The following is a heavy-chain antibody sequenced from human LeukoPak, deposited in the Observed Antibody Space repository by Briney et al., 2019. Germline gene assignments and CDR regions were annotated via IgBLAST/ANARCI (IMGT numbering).Heavy chain of an antibody. J-gene: IGHJ3*02. CDR1: GFSLSTSGVG. Sequence: SGPTLVKPTQTLTLTCTFSGFSLSTSGVGVGWIRQPPGKALEWLALIYWDDDKRYSPFLKSRLTITKDTSKNQVVLTMTNMDPVDTATYYCAHHPQIPPPPYHAFDIGGQGTMVTVSS. D-gene: IGHD2-21*01. CDR3: AHHPQIPPPPYHAFDI. V-gene: IGHV2-5*02. CDR2: IYWDDDK.